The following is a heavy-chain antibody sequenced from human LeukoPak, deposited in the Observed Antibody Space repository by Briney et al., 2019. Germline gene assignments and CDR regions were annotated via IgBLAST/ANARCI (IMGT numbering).Heavy chain of an antibody. CDR2: IYHSGST. CDR3: ASGYGPLLIY. J-gene: IGHJ4*02. V-gene: IGHV4-38-2*02. CDR1: GYSISSGYY. D-gene: IGHD5-12*01. Sequence: SETLSLTCTVSGYSISSGYYWGWIRQPPGKGLEWIGSIYHSGSTYYNPSLKSRVTISVDTSKNQFSLKLSSVTAADTAVYYCASGYGPLLIYWGQGTLVTVSS.